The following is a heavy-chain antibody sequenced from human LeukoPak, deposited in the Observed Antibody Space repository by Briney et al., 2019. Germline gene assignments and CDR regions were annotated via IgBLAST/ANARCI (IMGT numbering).Heavy chain of an antibody. CDR2: INPKTGGT. V-gene: IGHV1-2*02. CDR1: GYTFTSYG. CDR3: ARDPGDHYNYYLMDV. D-gene: IGHD1-14*01. J-gene: IGHJ6*03. Sequence: GASVKVSCKASGYTFTSYGISWVRQAPGQGLEWMGWINPKTGGTNYAQKFQGRVTMTRDTSISTAYMELSRLRSDDTAVYYCARDPGDHYNYYLMDVWGKGTTVTISS.